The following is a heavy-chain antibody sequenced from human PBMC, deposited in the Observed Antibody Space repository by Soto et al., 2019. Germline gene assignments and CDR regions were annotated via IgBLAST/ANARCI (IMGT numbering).Heavy chain of an antibody. V-gene: IGHV3-15*07. Sequence: EVQLVESGGGLVKPGGSLRLSCAASGFTFSNAWMNWVRQAPGKGLEWVGHIKSKVDGGTTDYAAPVKGRFTISRDDSENTLYLQMNGPETEDTAVYYCTTLVATNPDYWGQGTLVTVSS. D-gene: IGHD5-12*01. CDR2: IKSKVDGGTT. CDR3: TTLVATNPDY. J-gene: IGHJ4*02. CDR1: GFTFSNAW.